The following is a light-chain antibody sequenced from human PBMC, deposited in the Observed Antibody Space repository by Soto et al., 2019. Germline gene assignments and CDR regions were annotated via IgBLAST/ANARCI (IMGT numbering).Light chain of an antibody. CDR1: SSDVGSYNL. V-gene: IGLV2-23*01. CDR3: CSYAGSGTLV. Sequence: QSALTQPASVSGSPGQSITISCTGTSSDVGSYNLVSWYQRHPGKAPKLMIYEGSKRPSGVSNRFSGSKSGYTASLTISGLQAEDEADYYCCSYAGSGTLVFGGGTQLTVL. J-gene: IGLJ3*02. CDR2: EGS.